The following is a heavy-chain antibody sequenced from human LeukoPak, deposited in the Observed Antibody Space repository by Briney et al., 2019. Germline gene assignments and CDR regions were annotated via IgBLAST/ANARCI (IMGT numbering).Heavy chain of an antibody. J-gene: IGHJ4*02. CDR1: GDNVSSSIAA. CDR2: TFFRSKWYT. CDR3: ARDFLGQFLPLDY. V-gene: IGHV6-1*01. Sequence: SQTLSLTCAISGDNVSSSIAAWNWIRQSPSRGLEWLGRTFFRSKWYTDYATSVRSRITINTDTSENQFSLHLNSVTPEDTAVYYCARDFLGQFLPLDYWGQGTLVTVSS. D-gene: IGHD2-21*01.